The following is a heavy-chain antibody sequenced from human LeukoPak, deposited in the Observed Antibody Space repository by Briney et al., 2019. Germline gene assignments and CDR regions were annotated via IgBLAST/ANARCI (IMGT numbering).Heavy chain of an antibody. CDR2: ISGSGGST. V-gene: IGHV3-23*01. Sequence: PGESLRLSCAASGFAFSSYAMNWVRQAPGKGLEWVSAISGSGGSTYCADSVKGRFTISRDNSKNTLYLQMNSLRAEDTAVYYCAKGLRNYYYYGMDVWGQGTTVTVSS. J-gene: IGHJ6*02. CDR1: GFAFSSYA. D-gene: IGHD4-17*01. CDR3: AKGLRNYYYYGMDV.